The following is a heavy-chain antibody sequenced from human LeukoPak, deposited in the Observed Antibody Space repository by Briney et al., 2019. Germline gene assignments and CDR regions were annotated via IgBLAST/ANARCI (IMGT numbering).Heavy chain of an antibody. CDR2: IYSGGST. Sequence: PGGSLRLSCAASGFTVSSNYMSWVRQAPGKGLEWVSVIYSGGSTYYADSVKGRFTISRDNSKNTLYLYMNSLRTEDTAVYYCAKDLATYYYFDYWGQGTLVTVSS. CDR1: GFTVSSNY. D-gene: IGHD5-12*01. V-gene: IGHV3-53*05. J-gene: IGHJ4*02. CDR3: AKDLATYYYFDY.